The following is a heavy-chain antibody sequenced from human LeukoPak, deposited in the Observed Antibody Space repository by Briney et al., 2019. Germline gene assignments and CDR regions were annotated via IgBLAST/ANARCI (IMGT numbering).Heavy chain of an antibody. CDR1: GGSISSYY. CDR2: IYYSGST. D-gene: IGHD2-2*03. V-gene: IGHV4-59*01. J-gene: IGHJ2*01. Sequence: SETLSLTCTVSGGSISSYYWSWIRQPPGKGLEWIGYIYYSGSTNYNPSLKSRVTISVDTSKNQFSLKLSSVTAADTAVYYCARVDIVVVPAAQPWYFHLWGRGTLVTVSS. CDR3: ARVDIVVVPAAQPWYFHL.